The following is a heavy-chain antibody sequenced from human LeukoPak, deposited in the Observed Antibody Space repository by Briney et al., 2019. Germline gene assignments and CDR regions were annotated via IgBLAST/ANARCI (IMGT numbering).Heavy chain of an antibody. CDR2: INPNSGGT. V-gene: IGHV1-2*02. J-gene: IGHJ4*02. Sequence: GASVKVSCKASGYTFTSYYMHWVRQAPGQGLEWLGWINPNSGGTKYSQKFQGRVTMTRDTSISTAYMALSRLRSDDTAMYYCARDYCNYGGYFDYWGQGTLVTVSS. D-gene: IGHD1-7*01. CDR3: ARDYCNYGGYFDY. CDR1: GYTFTSYY.